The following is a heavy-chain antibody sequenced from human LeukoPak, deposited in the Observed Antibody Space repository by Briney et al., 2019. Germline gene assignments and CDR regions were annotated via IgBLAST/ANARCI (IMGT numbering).Heavy chain of an antibody. J-gene: IGHJ4*02. CDR2: IYYSGST. V-gene: IGHV4-59*08. CDR1: GGSISSYY. D-gene: IGHD3-22*01. CDR3: ARVSSGRVIDY. Sequence: SETLSLTCTVSGGSISSYYWSWIRQPPGKGLEWIGYIYYSGSTNYNPSLKSRVTISVDTSKNQFSLKLSSVTAADTAVYYCARVSSGRVIDYWGQGTLVTVSS.